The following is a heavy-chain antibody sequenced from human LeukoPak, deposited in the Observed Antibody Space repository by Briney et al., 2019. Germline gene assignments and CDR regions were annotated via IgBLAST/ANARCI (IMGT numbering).Heavy chain of an antibody. D-gene: IGHD3-10*01. CDR1: GGTFSTYA. CDR3: ARESHVTREDY. CDR2: ISANDGNT. J-gene: IGHJ4*02. Sequence: ASVKVSCKASGGTFSTYAIDWVRQAPGQGLEWMGWISANDGNTDYPQKLRGRVTMTTDTSTSTAYMELRSLRSDDTAVYYCARESHVTREDYWGQGTLVTVSS. V-gene: IGHV1-18*01.